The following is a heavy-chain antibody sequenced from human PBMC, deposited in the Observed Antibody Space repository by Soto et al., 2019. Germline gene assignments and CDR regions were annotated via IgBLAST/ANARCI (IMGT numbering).Heavy chain of an antibody. Sequence: PGGSLRLSCAASGFTFSAYWMHWVRQGPEKGLVWVSRINSEGSDAVYADSVKGRFTISRDNTKNTLYLQMNSLRVEDTAVYYCARDPLYYGSGLDDWGQGTPVTVSS. CDR2: INSEGSDA. D-gene: IGHD3-10*01. J-gene: IGHJ4*02. CDR1: GFTFSAYW. CDR3: ARDPLYYGSGLDD. V-gene: IGHV3-74*01.